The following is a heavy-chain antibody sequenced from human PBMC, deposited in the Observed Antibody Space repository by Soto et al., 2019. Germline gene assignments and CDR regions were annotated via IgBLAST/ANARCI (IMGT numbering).Heavy chain of an antibody. CDR3: ARERIVVVPAAKYYYYYYGMDV. Sequence: PGGSLRLSCAASGFTFSSYSMNWVRQAPGKGLEWVSSISSSSSYIYYADSVKGRFTISRDNAKNSLYLQMNSLRAEDTAVYYCARERIVVVPAAKYYYYYYGMDVWGQGTMVTVSS. CDR2: ISSSSSYI. D-gene: IGHD2-2*01. J-gene: IGHJ6*02. V-gene: IGHV3-21*01. CDR1: GFTFSSYS.